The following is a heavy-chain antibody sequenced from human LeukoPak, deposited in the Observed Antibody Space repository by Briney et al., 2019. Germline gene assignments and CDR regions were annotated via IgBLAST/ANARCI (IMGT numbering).Heavy chain of an antibody. D-gene: IGHD3-10*01. V-gene: IGHV4-31*03. CDR2: MSYSGSS. Sequence: PSETLSLTCTVSGGSISSADSYWSWIRPHPGQGLEWIGYMSYSGSSYFNPSLKSRVTISIDTSKNQVSLKMSSVTAADTAVYYCARVQGFGDLFFPGYFGMNVWGQGTTVTVSS. CDR3: ARVQGFGDLFFPGYFGMNV. J-gene: IGHJ6*02. CDR1: GGSISSADSY.